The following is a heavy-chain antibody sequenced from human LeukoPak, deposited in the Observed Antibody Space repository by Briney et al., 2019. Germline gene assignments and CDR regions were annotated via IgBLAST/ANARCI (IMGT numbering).Heavy chain of an antibody. CDR2: IYYSGST. CDR3: AGSPSTSFYLDY. Sequence: SETLSLTCTVSGGSISSSSYYWGWIRQPPGKGLEWIGSIYYSGSTYYNPSLKSRVTISVDMSKNQFSLKLSSVTAADTAVYYCAGSPSTSFYLDYWGQGTLVTVSS. V-gene: IGHV4-39*07. CDR1: GGSISSSSYY. D-gene: IGHD2-2*01. J-gene: IGHJ4*02.